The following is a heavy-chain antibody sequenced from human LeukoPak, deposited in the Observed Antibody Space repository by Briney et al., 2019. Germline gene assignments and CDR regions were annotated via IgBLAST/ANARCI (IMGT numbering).Heavy chain of an antibody. Sequence: PGGSLRLSCAASGFTFSSYAMSWVHQAPGKGLEWVSAISGSGGSTYYADSVKGRFTISRDNSKNTLYLQMNSLRAEDTAVYYCAKDPPGYCSGGSCYDWFDPWGQGTLVTVSS. CDR1: GFTFSSYA. J-gene: IGHJ5*02. CDR2: ISGSGGST. CDR3: AKDPPGYCSGGSCYDWFDP. V-gene: IGHV3-23*01. D-gene: IGHD2-15*01.